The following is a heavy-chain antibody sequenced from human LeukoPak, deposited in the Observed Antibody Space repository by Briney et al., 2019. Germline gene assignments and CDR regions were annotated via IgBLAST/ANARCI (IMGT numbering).Heavy chain of an antibody. CDR3: ARDLRDMVRGVIRFWYFDL. CDR1: GYTLTELS. Sequence: ASVKVSCKVSGYTLTELSMHWVRQAPGKGLEWMGGFDPEDGETIYAQKFQGRVTITADKSTSTAYMELSSLRSEDTAVYYCARDLRDMVRGVIRFWYFDLWGRGTLVTVSS. V-gene: IGHV1-24*01. D-gene: IGHD3-10*01. J-gene: IGHJ2*01. CDR2: FDPEDGET.